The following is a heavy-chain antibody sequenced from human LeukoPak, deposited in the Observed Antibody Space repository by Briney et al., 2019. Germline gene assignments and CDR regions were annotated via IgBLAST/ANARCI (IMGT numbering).Heavy chain of an antibody. D-gene: IGHD6-13*01. V-gene: IGHV4-39*07. CDR3: ARGADSSWYNWFDP. J-gene: IGHJ5*02. Sequence: PSETLSLTCTVSGGSISSSSYYWGWIRQPPGKGLEWIGSIYYSGSTYYNPSLKSRVTMSVDTSKNQFSLKLSSVTAADTAVYYCARGADSSWYNWFDPWGQGTLVTVSS. CDR1: GGSISSSSYY. CDR2: IYYSGST.